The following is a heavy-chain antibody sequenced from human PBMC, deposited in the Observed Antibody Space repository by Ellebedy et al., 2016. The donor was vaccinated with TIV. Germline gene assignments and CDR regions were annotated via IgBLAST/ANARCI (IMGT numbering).Heavy chain of an antibody. V-gene: IGHV1-8*01. CDR3: ARGRSLGSWSYYYYGMDV. D-gene: IGHD6-13*01. CDR1: GYTFTSYD. CDR2: MNPNSGNI. Sequence: ASVKVSCXASGYTFTSYDINWVRQATGQGLEWMGWMNPNSGNIGYAQKFQGRVTMTRNTSISTAYMELSSLRSEDTAVYYCARGRSLGSWSYYYYGMDVWGQGTTVTVSS. J-gene: IGHJ6*02.